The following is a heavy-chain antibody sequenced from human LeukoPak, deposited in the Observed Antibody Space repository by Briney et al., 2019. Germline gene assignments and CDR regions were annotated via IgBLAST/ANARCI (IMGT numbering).Heavy chain of an antibody. J-gene: IGHJ3*02. Sequence: GGSLRLSCAASGFTFDDYAMHWVRQAPGKGLEWVSGISWNSGSIGYADSVKGRFTISRDNAKNSLYLHMNSLRAEDTALYYCAKGTGAVDAFDIWGQGTMVTVSS. CDR1: GFTFDDYA. D-gene: IGHD1-1*01. CDR2: ISWNSGSI. V-gene: IGHV3-9*01. CDR3: AKGTGAVDAFDI.